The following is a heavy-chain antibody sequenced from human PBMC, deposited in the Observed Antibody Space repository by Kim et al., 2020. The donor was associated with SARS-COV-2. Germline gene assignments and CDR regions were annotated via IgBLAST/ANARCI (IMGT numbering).Heavy chain of an antibody. J-gene: IGHJ6*02. CDR2: ISAYNGNT. CDR1: GYTFSTYG. Sequence: ASVKVSCKASGYTFSTYGISWVRQAPGQGLEWMGWISAYNGNTNYAQKIQGRVTMTTDTSTSTAYLELRSLRSDDTAVYYCARDEATMVRGVIITSDNMDVWGQGTTVTVSS. V-gene: IGHV1-18*01. D-gene: IGHD3-10*01. CDR3: ARDEATMVRGVIITSDNMDV.